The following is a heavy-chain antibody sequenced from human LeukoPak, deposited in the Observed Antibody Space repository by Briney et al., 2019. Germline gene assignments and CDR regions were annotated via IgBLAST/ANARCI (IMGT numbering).Heavy chain of an antibody. CDR3: ARGQIVDTFDY. CDR1: GGSISSYY. CDR2: IYTSGST. V-gene: IGHV4-4*09. Sequence: SEPLSLTCTVSGGSISSYYWSWIRQPPGKGLEWIGYIYTSGSTNYNPALKSRVTISVDTSNNQFSLKLSSVTAADTAVYYCARGQIVDTFDYWGQGTLVTVSS. J-gene: IGHJ4*02. D-gene: IGHD2-21*01.